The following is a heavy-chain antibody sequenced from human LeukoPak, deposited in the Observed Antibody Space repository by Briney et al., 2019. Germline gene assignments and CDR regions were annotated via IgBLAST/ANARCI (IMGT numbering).Heavy chain of an antibody. Sequence: ASVKVSCKASGYSLTGYSLHWVRQAPGQGLEWMGWINPNSGATNYAQKFQGRVTVTRETSISTAYMPRSRLRSDDTAGYYCARADYDDYYFDYWGQGTLVTVSS. CDR1: GYSLTGYS. J-gene: IGHJ4*02. CDR3: ARADYDDYYFDY. V-gene: IGHV1-2*02. D-gene: IGHD4-17*01. CDR2: INPNSGAT.